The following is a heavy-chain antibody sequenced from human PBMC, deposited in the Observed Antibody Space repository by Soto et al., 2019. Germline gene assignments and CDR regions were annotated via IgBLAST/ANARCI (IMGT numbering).Heavy chain of an antibody. CDR2: INPSGGST. CDR3: ARVSPGDTRYGSVGTHWFDT. J-gene: IGHJ5*02. D-gene: IGHD3-10*01. Sequence: QVQLVQSGAEVKKPGASVKVSCKASGYTFTSYYMHWVRQAPGQGLEWMGIINPSGGSTSYAQKFQGRVTLXRXTXXGTVSMELSSLRSADTAVYYFARVSPGDTRYGSVGTHWFDTWGQGNLVTVSS. CDR1: GYTFTSYY. V-gene: IGHV1-46*03.